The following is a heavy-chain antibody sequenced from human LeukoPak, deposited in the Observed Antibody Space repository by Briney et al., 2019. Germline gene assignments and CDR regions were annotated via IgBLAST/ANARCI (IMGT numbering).Heavy chain of an antibody. Sequence: PSETLSLTCTVSGVSISSYYWSWIRQPPGKGLEWIGYIYYSGSINYNPSLKSRVTISVDTSKNQFSLKLSSVTAADTAVYYCARSGYSYDYAFDIWGQGTMVTVSS. V-gene: IGHV4-59*01. CDR2: IYYSGSI. D-gene: IGHD5-18*01. J-gene: IGHJ3*02. CDR1: GVSISSYY. CDR3: ARSGYSYDYAFDI.